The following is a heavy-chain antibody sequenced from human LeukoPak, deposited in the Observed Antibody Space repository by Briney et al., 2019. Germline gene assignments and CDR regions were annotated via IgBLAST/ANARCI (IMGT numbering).Heavy chain of an antibody. D-gene: IGHD3-16*02. CDR3: ARVDYDYVWGSYRDY. J-gene: IGHJ4*02. V-gene: IGHV4-34*01. Sequence: PSETLSLTCAVYGGSFSGYYWSWIRQPPGKGLEWIGEINHSGSTNYNPSLKSRVTISVDTSKNQFSLKLSSVTAADTAVYYCARVDYDYVWGSYRDYWGQGTLVTVSS. CDR1: GGSFSGYY. CDR2: INHSGST.